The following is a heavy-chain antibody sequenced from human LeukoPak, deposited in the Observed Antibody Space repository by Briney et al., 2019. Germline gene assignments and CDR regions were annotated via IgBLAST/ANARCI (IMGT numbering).Heavy chain of an antibody. Sequence: PGGSLRLSCSASGFTFSSYAMHWVRQAPGKGLEYVSAISSNGGSTYYADSVKGRFTISRDNSKNTLYLQMSSLRAEDTAVYYCVKDPCTNGVCYHFDYWGQGTLVTVSS. V-gene: IGHV3-64D*09. CDR2: ISSNGGST. D-gene: IGHD2-8*01. CDR3: VKDPCTNGVCYHFDY. CDR1: GFTFSSYA. J-gene: IGHJ4*02.